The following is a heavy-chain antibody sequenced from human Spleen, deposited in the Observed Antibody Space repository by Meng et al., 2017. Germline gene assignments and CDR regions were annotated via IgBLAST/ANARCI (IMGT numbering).Heavy chain of an antibody. CDR1: EFTFSSYW. Sequence: GDSLKISCVASEFTFSSYWMHWVRQAPGKGLVWVSRIDRDGSNTGHADSVKGRFSISRDNAKNTLYLQMNSLRAEDTAVYYCARDTGYHDNNGYYYPGAFDYWGQGTLVTVSS. CDR2: IDRDGSNT. D-gene: IGHD3-22*01. V-gene: IGHV3-74*01. J-gene: IGHJ4*02. CDR3: ARDTGYHDNNGYYYPGAFDY.